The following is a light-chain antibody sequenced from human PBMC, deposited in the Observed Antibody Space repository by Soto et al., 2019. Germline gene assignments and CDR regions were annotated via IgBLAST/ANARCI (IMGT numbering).Light chain of an antibody. CDR2: AAS. CDR3: QQLNSYPLT. V-gene: IGKV1-9*01. Sequence: DIQLTQSPSFLPASVGDRVTITCRASQGISNYLAWYQQKPGKAPGLLIYAASTLQRGVSSRFSGSGSGTEFTLTIINLQPEDFATYYGQQLNSYPLTFGGGTKVDIK. J-gene: IGKJ4*01. CDR1: QGISNY.